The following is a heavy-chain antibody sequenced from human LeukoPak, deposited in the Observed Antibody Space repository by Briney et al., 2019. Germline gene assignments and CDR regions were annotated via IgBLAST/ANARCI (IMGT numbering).Heavy chain of an antibody. CDR2: INPNSGGT. CDR3: ARDPMGLWSGEGGIDP. Sequence: GVTVNDTCQASGYTFTGYYMHWVRQAPGQGLEWMGWINPNSGGTNYAQKFQGRVTMTRDTSISTAYMELSRLRSDDTAVYYCARDPMGLWSGEGGIDP. V-gene: IGHV1-2*02. CDR1: GYTFTGYY. J-gene: IGHJ5*02. D-gene: IGHD3-10*01.